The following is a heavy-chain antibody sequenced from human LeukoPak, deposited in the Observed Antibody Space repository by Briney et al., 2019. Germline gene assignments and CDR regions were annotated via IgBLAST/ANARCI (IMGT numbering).Heavy chain of an antibody. CDR3: ARGHSGSYQGTDAFDI. V-gene: IGHV3-21*01. CDR1: GFSFSNYA. D-gene: IGHD1-26*01. J-gene: IGHJ3*02. Sequence: AGGSLRLSCAASGFSFSNYAMTWVRQVPGKGLEWLSSISDYIYDADSLKGRFSISRDNAKKSLYLQMNSLRAEDTAVYYCARGHSGSYQGTDAFDIWGQGTMVTVSS. CDR2: ISDYI.